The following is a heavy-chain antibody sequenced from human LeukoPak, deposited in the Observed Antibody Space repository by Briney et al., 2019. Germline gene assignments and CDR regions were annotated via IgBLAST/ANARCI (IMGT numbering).Heavy chain of an antibody. CDR1: GFTVSSNY. J-gene: IGHJ3*01. D-gene: IGHD3-16*01. V-gene: IGHV3-53*01. Sequence: PGGSLRLSCAASGFTVSSNYMSWVRQAPGKGLEWVSTIADAGTYYADSVKGRFIISRDNSKNMLYLQLNSLRADDTAMYYCARNLGPFDVRGHGTMVTVSS. CDR2: IADAGT. CDR3: ARNLGPFDV.